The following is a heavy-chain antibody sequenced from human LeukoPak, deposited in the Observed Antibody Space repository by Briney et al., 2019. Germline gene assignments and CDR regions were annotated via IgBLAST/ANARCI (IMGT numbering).Heavy chain of an antibody. D-gene: IGHD6-13*01. Sequence: AGGSLRLSSAASGFTFNSYPMHWVRQAPGKGLEWVAVIANDGRDKKYADSVKGRFTISRDNSKNTLYLEMSSLRTEDTAIFYCARDWKIAAAAYFFDYWGQGALVTVSS. V-gene: IGHV3-30*04. CDR3: ARDWKIAAAAYFFDY. CDR1: GFTFNSYP. J-gene: IGHJ4*02. CDR2: IANDGRDK.